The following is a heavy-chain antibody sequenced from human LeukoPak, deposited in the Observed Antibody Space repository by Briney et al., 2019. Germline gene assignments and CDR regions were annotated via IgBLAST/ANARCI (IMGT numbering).Heavy chain of an antibody. V-gene: IGHV4-39*01. CDR2: IYHSGST. CDR1: GGSISSDAYY. D-gene: IGHD3-16*01. Sequence: SETLSLTCTVSGGSISSDAYYWGWIRQPPKKGLEWIGTIYHSGSTYLNPSLRSRLTISVDTSKNQFSLNLSSVTAADTAVYYCARLHGAWGYFDYWGQGTLVTVSS. J-gene: IGHJ4*02. CDR3: ARLHGAWGYFDY.